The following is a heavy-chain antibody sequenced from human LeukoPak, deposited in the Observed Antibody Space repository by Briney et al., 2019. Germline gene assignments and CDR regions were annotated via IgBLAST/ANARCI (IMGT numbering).Heavy chain of an antibody. CDR3: TRVGYIDEGIDY. J-gene: IGHJ4*02. D-gene: IGHD5-24*01. Sequence: SGGSLRLSCAASGFTFSAFGMNWVRRAPGKGLEWVSYISSSSNDIYYVDSVKGRFTISRDNAKNSLYLQMNSLRAEDTAIYYCTRVGYIDEGIDYWGQGTLVTVSS. CDR1: GFTFSAFG. V-gene: IGHV3-21*05. CDR2: ISSSSNDI.